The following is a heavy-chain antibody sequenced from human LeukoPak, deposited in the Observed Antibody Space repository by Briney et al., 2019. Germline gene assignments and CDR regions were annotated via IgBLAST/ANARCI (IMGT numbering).Heavy chain of an antibody. CDR2: ISSNGGST. D-gene: IGHD6-19*01. CDR3: VKDSSGWYDY. Sequence: GGSLRLSCAASGFTFSSYEMNWVRQAPGKGLEYVSAISSNGGSTYYADSVKGRFTISRDNSKNTLYLQMSSLRAEDTAVYYCVKDSSGWYDYWGQGTLVTVSS. CDR1: GFTFSSYE. V-gene: IGHV3-64D*06. J-gene: IGHJ4*02.